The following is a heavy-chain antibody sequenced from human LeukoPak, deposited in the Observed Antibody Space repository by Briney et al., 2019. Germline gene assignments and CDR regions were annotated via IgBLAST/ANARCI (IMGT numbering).Heavy chain of an antibody. D-gene: IGHD3-10*01. CDR3: ARHPRTQSWFGETLHYYYYMDV. CDR2: IYYGGNT. J-gene: IGHJ6*03. Sequence: SETLSLTCSVSGGTISSSSYYWGLIRQPPGKGLEWIGSIYYGGNTHYNPSLKSRVTISVDTSKNQFSLRLSSVTAADTAVYYCARHPRTQSWFGETLHYYYYMDVWGRGTTVTVFS. V-gene: IGHV4-39*01. CDR1: GGTISSSSYY.